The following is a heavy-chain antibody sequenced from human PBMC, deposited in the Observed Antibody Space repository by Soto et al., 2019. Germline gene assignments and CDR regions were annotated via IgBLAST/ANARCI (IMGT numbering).Heavy chain of an antibody. D-gene: IGHD3-3*01. Sequence: PGGSLRLSCAASGFTFSSYSMNWVRQAPGKGLEWVSSISSSSSYIYYADSVKGRFTISRDNAKNSLYLQMNSLRAEDTAVYYCAREQNDFWGGSGMDVWGQGTTVTVSS. CDR1: GFTFSSYS. CDR3: AREQNDFWGGSGMDV. CDR2: ISSSSSYI. V-gene: IGHV3-21*01. J-gene: IGHJ6*02.